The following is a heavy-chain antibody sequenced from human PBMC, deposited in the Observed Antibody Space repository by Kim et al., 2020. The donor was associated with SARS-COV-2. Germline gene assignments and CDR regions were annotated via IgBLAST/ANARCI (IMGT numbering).Heavy chain of an antibody. Sequence: DAVKGRFTISRDDSKNTLFLQMNDLRGEDAAVYYCAREFCNDAGCYSYFDYWGQGARVTVSS. V-gene: IGHV3-53*01. CDR3: AREFCNDAGCYSYFDY. D-gene: IGHD2-15*01. J-gene: IGHJ4*02.